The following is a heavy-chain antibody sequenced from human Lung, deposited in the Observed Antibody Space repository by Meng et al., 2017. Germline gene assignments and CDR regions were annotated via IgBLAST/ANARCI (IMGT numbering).Heavy chain of an antibody. J-gene: IGHJ5*02. Sequence: SETLSLTCAVSGYSISSGYYWGWIRQPPGKGLEWIGSIYYSRSTYSNPSLKSRVTISVDTSSNHFSLKLYSVTAADTAVYYCAISGGGSLDPRPNWFDPWGQGTLVTVSS. CDR2: IYYSRST. CDR3: AISGGGSLDPRPNWFDP. D-gene: IGHD2-15*01. CDR1: GYSISSGYY. V-gene: IGHV4-38-2*01.